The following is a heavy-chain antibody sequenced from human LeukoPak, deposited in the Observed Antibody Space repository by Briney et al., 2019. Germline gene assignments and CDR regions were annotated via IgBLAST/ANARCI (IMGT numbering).Heavy chain of an antibody. Sequence: GASVKVSCKASGYTFTSYYMHWVRQAPGQGLEWMGGIIPIFGTANYAQKFQGRVTITADESTSTAYMELSSLRSEDTAVYYCARGPDTAMVTPPNYYYGMDVWGQGTTVTVSS. D-gene: IGHD5-18*01. V-gene: IGHV1-69*13. CDR3: ARGPDTAMVTPPNYYYGMDV. J-gene: IGHJ6*02. CDR1: GYTFTSYY. CDR2: IIPIFGTA.